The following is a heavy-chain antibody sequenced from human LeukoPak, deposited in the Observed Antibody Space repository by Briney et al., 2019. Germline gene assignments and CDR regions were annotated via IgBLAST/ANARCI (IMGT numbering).Heavy chain of an antibody. V-gene: IGHV4-59*11. J-gene: IGHJ5*02. D-gene: IGHD6-13*01. Sequence: SETLSLTCTVSGGSISSHYWSWIRQPPGKGLEWIGYIYNSGSTSYNPSLKSRVTISVATSKNQFSLKLSSVTAADTAVYYCARGPAAAAQGLWFDPWGQGTLVTVSS. CDR3: ARGPAAAAQGLWFDP. CDR2: IYNSGST. CDR1: GGSISSHY.